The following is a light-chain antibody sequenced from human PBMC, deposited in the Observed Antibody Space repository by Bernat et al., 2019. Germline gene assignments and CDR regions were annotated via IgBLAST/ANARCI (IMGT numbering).Light chain of an antibody. Sequence: SYELTQPPSVSVSPGQTARITCSGDALPKQYAYWYQQKPGQAPVLVIYKDSERPSGLPERCSGSSSGTTVTLTISGVQAEDEADYYCKSAASSGTYVFGTGTKVTVL. V-gene: IGLV3-25*02. CDR1: ALPKQY. CDR3: KSAASSGTYV. CDR2: KDS. J-gene: IGLJ1*01.